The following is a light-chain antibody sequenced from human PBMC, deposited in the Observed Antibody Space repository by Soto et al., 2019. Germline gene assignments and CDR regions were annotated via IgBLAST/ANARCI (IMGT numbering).Light chain of an antibody. Sequence: DIQMSQSPSSLSASVGDRVTITCRASQDISNFLAWYQQKPGKVPKLLIYGASTLQSGVPSRFSGSGSGTDFTLTISSLQPEDVATYFCQKYNNAPWTFGQGTKVDIK. J-gene: IGKJ1*01. CDR1: QDISNF. CDR3: QKYNNAPWT. V-gene: IGKV1-27*01. CDR2: GAS.